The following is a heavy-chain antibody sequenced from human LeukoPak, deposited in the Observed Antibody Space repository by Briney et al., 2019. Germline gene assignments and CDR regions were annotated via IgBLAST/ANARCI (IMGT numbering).Heavy chain of an antibody. D-gene: IGHD3-22*01. CDR1: GGTSSSYA. V-gene: IGHV1-69*05. CDR2: IIPIFGTA. CDR3: ARGRYYYDSSGYCFDY. J-gene: IGHJ4*02. Sequence: SVKVSCKASGGTSSSYAISWVRQAPGQGLEWMGGIIPIFGTANYAQKFQGRVTITTDESTSTAYMELSSLRSEDTAVYYCARGRYYYDSSGYCFDYWGQGTLVTVSS.